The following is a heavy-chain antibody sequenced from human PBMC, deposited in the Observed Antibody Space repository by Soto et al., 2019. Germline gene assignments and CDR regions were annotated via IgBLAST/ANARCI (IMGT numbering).Heavy chain of an antibody. Sequence: GSGPTLVNPTQTLKLTCTFSGFSLSNTGMCVSGIRQPPGKALEWLALIDWADDKYYSTSLKTRLTISKDTSKNQVVLTMTNVEPVDTATYYCARMNADTYSHYYAMDVWGQGTTVTVSS. D-gene: IGHD1-1*01. J-gene: IGHJ6*02. CDR1: GFSLSNTGMC. V-gene: IGHV2-70*01. CDR3: ARMNADTYSHYYAMDV. CDR2: IDWADDK.